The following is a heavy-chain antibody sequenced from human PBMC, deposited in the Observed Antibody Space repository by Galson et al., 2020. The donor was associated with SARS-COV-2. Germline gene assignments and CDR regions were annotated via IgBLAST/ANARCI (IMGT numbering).Heavy chain of an antibody. V-gene: IGHV1-69*13. D-gene: IGHD6-13*01. CDR1: GCTFSSYA. Sequence: SVKVSCKASGCTFSSYAISWVRQAPGQGLEWMGGIIPIFGTANYAQKFQGRVTITADESTSTAYMELSSLRSEYTAVYYCARGIAAAGPGIDAVDIWGQGTMVTVSS. J-gene: IGHJ3*02. CDR3: ARGIAAAGPGIDAVDI. CDR2: IIPIFGTA.